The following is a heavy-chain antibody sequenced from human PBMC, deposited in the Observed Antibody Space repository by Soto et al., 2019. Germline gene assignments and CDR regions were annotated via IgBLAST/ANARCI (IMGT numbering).Heavy chain of an antibody. CDR1: GFTFSSYA. CDR3: ARDLGYFDWLLVYYYYYGMDV. V-gene: IGHV3-23*01. D-gene: IGHD3-9*01. CDR2: ISGSGGST. J-gene: IGHJ6*02. Sequence: GGSLRLSCAASGFTFSSYAMSWVRQAPGKGLEWVSAISGSGGSTYYADSVKGRFTISRDNSKNTLYLQMNSLRAEDTAVYYCARDLGYFDWLLVYYYYYGMDVWGQGTTVTVSS.